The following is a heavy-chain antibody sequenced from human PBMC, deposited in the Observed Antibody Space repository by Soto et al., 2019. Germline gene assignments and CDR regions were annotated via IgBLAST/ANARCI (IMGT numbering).Heavy chain of an antibody. CDR2: INHSGST. CDR3: ARGGLSPFDY. V-gene: IGHV4-34*01. CDR1: GGYFSGYY. Sequence: QVQLQQWGAGLLKPSETLSLTCAVYGGYFSGYYWSWIRQPPGKGLEWIGEINHSGSTNYNPSLKSRVTISVDTSKNQFSLKLSSVTAADTAVYYCARGGLSPFDYWGQGTLVTVSS. J-gene: IGHJ4*02. D-gene: IGHD3-16*02.